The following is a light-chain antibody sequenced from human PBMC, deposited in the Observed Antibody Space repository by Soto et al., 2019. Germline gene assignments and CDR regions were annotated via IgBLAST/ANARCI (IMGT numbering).Light chain of an antibody. Sequence: EIVMTQSQATLSVSPVEIATLSCMASQTVRSDFAWYQHKPGQAPRLLIYGASIRATGIPARFSGSGSGTEFTLTISSLQSEDFAVYYCQKYNNWPLTFGGGTKVDIK. J-gene: IGKJ4*01. V-gene: IGKV3-15*01. CDR1: QTVRSD. CDR3: QKYNNWPLT. CDR2: GAS.